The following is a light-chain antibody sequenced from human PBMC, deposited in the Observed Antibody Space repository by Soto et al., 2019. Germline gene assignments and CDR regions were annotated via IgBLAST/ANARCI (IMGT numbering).Light chain of an antibody. CDR3: QQYGSSRWT. Sequence: EIVLAQSPGTLSLSPGERATLSCRASQSVSSNYLAWYQQKPGQAPRLLIYAASSRATGIPDRFSGSGSGTDVTLTISRLEPEDVAVYYCQQYGSSRWTFGQGAKVEV. J-gene: IGKJ1*01. CDR1: QSVSSNY. CDR2: AAS. V-gene: IGKV3-20*01.